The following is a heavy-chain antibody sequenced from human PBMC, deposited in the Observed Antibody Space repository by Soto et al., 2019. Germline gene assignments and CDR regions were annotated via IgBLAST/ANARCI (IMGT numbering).Heavy chain of an antibody. J-gene: IGHJ4*02. CDR1: GGSISSYY. CDR3: ARRRRSSGASTYYFDY. CDR2: IYYSGST. V-gene: IGHV4-59*08. Sequence: SETLSLTCTVSGGSISSYYWSWIRQPPGKGLEWIGYIYYSGSTNYNPSLKSRVTISVDTSKNQFSLKLSSVTAADTAVYYCARRRRSSGASTYYFDYWGQGTLVTVSS. D-gene: IGHD6-19*01.